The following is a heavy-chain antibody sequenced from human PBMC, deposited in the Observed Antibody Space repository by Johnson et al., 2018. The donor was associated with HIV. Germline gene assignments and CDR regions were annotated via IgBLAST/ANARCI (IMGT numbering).Heavy chain of an antibody. J-gene: IGHJ3*02. Sequence: VQLVESGGGLVQPGRSLRLSCAASGFTFDDYAMHWVRQAPGKGLEWVSGISWNSGSIGYADSVTGRFPISRDNSKNTLYLQMNSLRAEDTAVYYCAKEGDNYGGNWEAFDIWGQGTMVTVSS. CDR1: GFTFDDYA. D-gene: IGHD4-23*01. CDR2: ISWNSGSI. CDR3: AKEGDNYGGNWEAFDI. V-gene: IGHV3-9*01.